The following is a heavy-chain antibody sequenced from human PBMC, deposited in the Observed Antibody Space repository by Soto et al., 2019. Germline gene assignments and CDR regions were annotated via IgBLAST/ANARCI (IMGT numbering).Heavy chain of an antibody. D-gene: IGHD2-2*01. J-gene: IGHJ5*01. CDR3: VKATLPTAIKFGVDS. CDR2: ISHDGNQK. V-gene: IGHV3-30*18. Sequence: PGGSLRLSCAASGFTFSSYGMHWVRQTPDKGLEWVAVISHDGNQKYYADFAKGRFTISRDNARNTLHLQMNSLRPEDTAFFYCVKATLPTAIKFGVDSWGQGTLVTVS. CDR1: GFTFSSYG.